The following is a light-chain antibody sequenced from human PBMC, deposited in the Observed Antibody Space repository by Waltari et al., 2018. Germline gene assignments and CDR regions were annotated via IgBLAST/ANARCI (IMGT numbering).Light chain of an antibody. CDR2: GAS. Sequence: DIQMTQSPSSLSASVGDRVTITCRASHRIGVYLNWYRHKPGQAPTLLIFGASNLQGGVPSRFTGGGSGTEFTLTIMSLQPEDFATYYCQQSHGTPYTFGQGTKVE. J-gene: IGKJ2*01. CDR1: HRIGVY. V-gene: IGKV1-39*01. CDR3: QQSHGTPYT.